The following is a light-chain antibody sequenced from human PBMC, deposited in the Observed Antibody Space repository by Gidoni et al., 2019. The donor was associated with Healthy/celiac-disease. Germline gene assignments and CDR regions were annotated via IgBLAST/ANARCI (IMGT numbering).Light chain of an antibody. CDR2: AAS. J-gene: IGKJ2*01. V-gene: IGKV1-39*01. CDR1: QSINSY. CDR3: QQSYSTPLYT. Sequence: DIQMTQSPSSLSASVGDRVTIPCRASQSINSYLNWYQQKPGKAPKLLIYAASSLQSGVPSRFSGSGSGTDFTLTISSLQPEDFATYYCQQSYSTPLYTFGQGTKLEIK.